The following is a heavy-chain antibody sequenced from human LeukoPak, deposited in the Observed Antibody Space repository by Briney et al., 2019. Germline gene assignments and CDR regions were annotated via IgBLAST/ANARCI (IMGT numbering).Heavy chain of an antibody. J-gene: IGHJ6*03. Sequence: PSETLSLTCTVSGVSMTNYYWNWIRQPPGKGLEWIGYISASGTTNYNPSLMSRVTISVDTSKNQFSLKLSSVTAADTAVYYCARGLRYYYYYMDVWGKGTTVTVSS. V-gene: IGHV4-4*09. CDR3: ARGLRYYYYYMDV. CDR1: GVSMTNYY. CDR2: ISASGTT.